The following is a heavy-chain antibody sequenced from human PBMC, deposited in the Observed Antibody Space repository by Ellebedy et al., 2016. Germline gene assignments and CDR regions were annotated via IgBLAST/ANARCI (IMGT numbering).Heavy chain of an antibody. V-gene: IGHV3-15*07. J-gene: IGHJ6*02. CDR2: IKSKTNGGTT. CDR1: GLSFGDAW. D-gene: IGHD1-26*01. Sequence: GGSLRLSCAASGLSFGDAWMNWVRQAPGKGLEWVGLIKSKTNGGTTDYAPPVKGRFTISRDDSESTLYLQMNSLRTEDTAVYYCAKVGGRYFGYMDVWGQGTTVTVSS. CDR3: AKVGGRYFGYMDV.